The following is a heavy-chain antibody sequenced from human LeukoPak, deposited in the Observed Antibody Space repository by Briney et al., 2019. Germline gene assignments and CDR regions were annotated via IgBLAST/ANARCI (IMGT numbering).Heavy chain of an antibody. J-gene: IGHJ6*03. D-gene: IGHD1-14*01. Sequence: PSETLSLTCTVSGGSISSGDYYWSWIRQPPGKGLEWIGYIYYSGSTYYYPSLKSRVTISVDTSKNQFSLKLSSVTAADTAVYYCARLRTSLLPLYPYYYMDVWGKGTTVTVSS. CDR2: IYYSGST. V-gene: IGHV4-30-4*08. CDR1: GGSISSGDYY. CDR3: ARLRTSLLPLYPYYYMDV.